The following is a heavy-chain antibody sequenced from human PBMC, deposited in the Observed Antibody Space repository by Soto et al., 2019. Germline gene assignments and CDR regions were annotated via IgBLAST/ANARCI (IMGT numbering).Heavy chain of an antibody. Sequence: LRLSCAASRFTFSGYEMNWVRQAPGKGLEWVSCISSSGNTMYYADSVKGRFTISRDNAQNSLYLQMNSLRAEDTAVYYCARGVRPAASTWFDPWGQGTLVTVSS. CDR3: ARGVRPAASTWFDP. V-gene: IGHV3-48*03. CDR1: RFTFSGYE. D-gene: IGHD2-2*01. CDR2: ISSSGNTM. J-gene: IGHJ5*02.